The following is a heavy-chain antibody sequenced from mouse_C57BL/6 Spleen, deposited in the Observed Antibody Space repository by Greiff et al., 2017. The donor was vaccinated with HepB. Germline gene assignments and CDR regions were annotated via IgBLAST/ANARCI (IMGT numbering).Heavy chain of an antibody. CDR2: IHPNSGST. V-gene: IGHV1-64*01. J-gene: IGHJ2*01. CDR1: GYTFTSYW. Sequence: VQLQQPGAELVKPGASVKLSCKASGYTFTSYWMHWVKQRPGQGLEWIGMIHPNSGSTNYNEKFKSKATLTVDKSSSTAYMQLSSLTSEDSAVYYGARDVITTVGVSLYWGQGTTLTVSS. CDR3: ARDVITTVGVSLY. D-gene: IGHD1-1*01.